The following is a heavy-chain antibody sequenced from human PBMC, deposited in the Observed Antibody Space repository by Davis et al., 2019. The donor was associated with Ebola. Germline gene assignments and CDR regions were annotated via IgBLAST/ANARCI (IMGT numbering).Heavy chain of an antibody. J-gene: IGHJ6*02. CDR2: IVVGSGNT. V-gene: IGHV1-58*01. CDR3: ASAGGYDFWSGPSLKYYYYYGMDV. CDR1: GFTFTSSA. D-gene: IGHD3-3*01. Sequence: SVKVSCKASGFTFTSSAVQWVRQARGQRLEWIGWIVVGSGNTNYAQKFQERVTITRDMSTSTAYMELSSLRSEDTAVYYCASAGGYDFWSGPSLKYYYYYGMDVWGQGTTVTVSS.